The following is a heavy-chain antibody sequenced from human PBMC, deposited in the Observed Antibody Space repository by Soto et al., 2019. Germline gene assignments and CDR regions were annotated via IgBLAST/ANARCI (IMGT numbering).Heavy chain of an antibody. CDR2: IIPMFDTA. Sequence: SVKVSCKASGGTFSRDAINWVRQAPGQGLEWMGGIIPMFDTANYAQKFQGRVTITADQSTSTAYMELSSLRSEDTAVYYCAREVHYYDSSGSDYWGQGXLVTVYS. D-gene: IGHD3-22*01. J-gene: IGHJ4*02. V-gene: IGHV1-69*13. CDR3: AREVHYYDSSGSDY. CDR1: GGTFSRDA.